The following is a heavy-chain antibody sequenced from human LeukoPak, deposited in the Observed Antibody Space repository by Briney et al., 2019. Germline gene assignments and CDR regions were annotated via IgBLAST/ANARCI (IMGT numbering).Heavy chain of an antibody. CDR1: GYTFTSYG. CDR3: ARNAADYYDSSGYYEGDWFDP. D-gene: IGHD3-22*01. V-gene: IGHV1-18*01. Sequence: ASVKVSCKASGYTFTSYGISWVRQAPGQGLEWMGWISAYNGNTNYAQKLQGRVTMTTDTSTSTAYMELRSLRSDDTAVYYCARNAADYYDSSGYYEGDWFDPWGQGTPVTVSS. J-gene: IGHJ5*02. CDR2: ISAYNGNT.